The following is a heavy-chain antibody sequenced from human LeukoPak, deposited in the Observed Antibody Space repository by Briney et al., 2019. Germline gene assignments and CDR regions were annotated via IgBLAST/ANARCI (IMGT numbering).Heavy chain of an antibody. Sequence: GGSLRLSCAASGFTFSSYGMHWVRQVPGKGLEWVAFIRYDGSNKYYADSVKGRFTISRDNSKNTLYLQMNSLRAEDTAVYYCAKERYSGYDFDYWGQGTLVTVSS. CDR2: IRYDGSNK. J-gene: IGHJ4*02. CDR3: AKERYSGYDFDY. D-gene: IGHD5-12*01. CDR1: GFTFSSYG. V-gene: IGHV3-30*02.